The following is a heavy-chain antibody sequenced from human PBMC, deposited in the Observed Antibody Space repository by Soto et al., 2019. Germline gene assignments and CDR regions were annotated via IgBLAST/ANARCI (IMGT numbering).Heavy chain of an antibody. CDR2: ISSSGSTA. CDR3: TRAAWFPYLSFY. Sequence: XGSLRLSCAASGFTFSRFELHWVRQAPGKGLEWISYISSSGSTAYYASSVEGRFTISRDNANNSVYMQMDSLRAEDTALYYCTRAAWFPYLSFYWGQGALVTGLL. CDR1: GFTFSRFE. D-gene: IGHD3-10*01. J-gene: IGHJ4*02. V-gene: IGHV3-48*03.